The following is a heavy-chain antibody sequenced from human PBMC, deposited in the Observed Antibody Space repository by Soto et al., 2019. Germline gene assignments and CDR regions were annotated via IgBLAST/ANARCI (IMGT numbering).Heavy chain of an antibody. V-gene: IGHV3-48*01. J-gene: IGHJ6*02. Sequence: EVQLVESGGGLVQRGGSLRLSCAASGLTFSSYSMNWVRQAPGKGLEWVSYISSSSSTVYYADSVKGRFTISRDNAKNSLYLQMNSLRAEETAVYNYALGDKSYHYCYGMDVWSQGTRVTVS. CDR1: GLTFSSYS. CDR2: ISSSSSTV. CDR3: ALGDKSYHYCYGMDV.